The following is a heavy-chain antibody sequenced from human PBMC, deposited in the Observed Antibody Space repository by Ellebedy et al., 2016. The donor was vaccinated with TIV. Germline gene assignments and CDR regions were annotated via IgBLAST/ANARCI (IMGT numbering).Heavy chain of an antibody. Sequence: GGSLRLSXAASGFTVSSNYMNWVRQAPGKGLEWVSIIYPDGGAYYAGSVKGRFTISRDSSQNTLSLQMNSLRVEDTAVYYCARATLYNRGDNWGQGTRVTVSA. CDR3: ARATLYNRGDN. CDR2: IYPDGGA. CDR1: GFTVSSNY. D-gene: IGHD1-1*01. V-gene: IGHV3-53*01. J-gene: IGHJ4*02.